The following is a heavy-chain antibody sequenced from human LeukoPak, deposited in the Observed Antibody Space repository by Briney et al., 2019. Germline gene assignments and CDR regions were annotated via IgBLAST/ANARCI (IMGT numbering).Heavy chain of an antibody. D-gene: IGHD3-3*01. CDR2: IYHSGST. CDR1: GDSISSSNW. CDR3: ARRGYYDFWSGYQYYFDY. J-gene: IGHJ4*02. Sequence: SETLSLTCDVSGDSISSSNWWNWVRQPPGKGLEWIGGIYHSGSTNYNPSLKSRVTISVDTSKNQFSLKLSSVTAADTAVYYCARRGYYDFWSGYQYYFDYWGQGTLVTVSS. V-gene: IGHV4/OR15-8*01.